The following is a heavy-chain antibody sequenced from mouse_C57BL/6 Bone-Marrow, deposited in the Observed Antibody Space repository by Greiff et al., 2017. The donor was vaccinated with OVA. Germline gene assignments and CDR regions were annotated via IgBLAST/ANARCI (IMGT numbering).Heavy chain of an antibody. CDR1: GYTFTSYW. CDR3: ARYGGDYDGFDY. Sequence: QVQLQQSGADLAKPGASVTLSCKASGYTFTSYWLHLVKHRPGQGLEWIGYINPSSGYTKYNQKFKDKATLTADKSSSTAYMQLSSLKYEDSAVYYCARYGGDYDGFDYWGKGTTLTVSS. CDR2: INPSSGYT. J-gene: IGHJ2*01. D-gene: IGHD2-4*01. V-gene: IGHV1-7*01.